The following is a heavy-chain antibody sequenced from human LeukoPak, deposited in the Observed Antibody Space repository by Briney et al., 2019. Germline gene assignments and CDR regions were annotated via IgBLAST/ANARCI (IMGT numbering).Heavy chain of an antibody. V-gene: IGHV3-73*01. J-gene: IGHJ3*02. D-gene: IGHD2-15*01. CDR2: IRSKANSYAT. Sequence: GGSLRLSCAASGFTFSGSAMHWVRQASGKGLEWVGRIRSKANSYATAYAASVKGRFTISRDDSKNTAYLQMNSLKTEDTAVYYCTRRDALLANAFDIWGQGTMVSVSS. CDR1: GFTFSGSA. CDR3: TRRDALLANAFDI.